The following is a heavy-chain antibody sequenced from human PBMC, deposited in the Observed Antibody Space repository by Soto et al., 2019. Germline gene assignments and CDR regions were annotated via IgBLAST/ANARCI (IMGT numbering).Heavy chain of an antibody. V-gene: IGHV3-30*03. CDR3: SRGTYYPQSSGLHADY. D-gene: IGHD3-22*01. Sequence: GGSLRLSCATSGFTFNDYAMYWVREAPGQGLEWVAMISSDGHHQFYVDNLRGRFTVSRDNSKNTLFLQMNSLRPEDTAVYYCSRGTYYPQSSGLHADYWGPGTVVTVSS. CDR2: ISSDGHHQ. CDR1: GFTFNDYA. J-gene: IGHJ4*02.